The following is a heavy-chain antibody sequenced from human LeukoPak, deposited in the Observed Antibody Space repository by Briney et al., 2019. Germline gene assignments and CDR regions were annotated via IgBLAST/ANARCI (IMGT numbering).Heavy chain of an antibody. V-gene: IGHV4-61*02. CDR3: AREFVVVTACPWFDP. D-gene: IGHD2-21*02. CDR1: GGSISSGSYY. J-gene: IGHJ5*02. Sequence: SQTLSLTCTVSGGSISSGSYYWGWLRQPAGKGLEWIGRIYTSGSTNYNPSLKSRVTISVDTSKNQFSLKLSSVTAADTAVYYCAREFVVVTACPWFDPWGQGTLVTVSS. CDR2: IYTSGST.